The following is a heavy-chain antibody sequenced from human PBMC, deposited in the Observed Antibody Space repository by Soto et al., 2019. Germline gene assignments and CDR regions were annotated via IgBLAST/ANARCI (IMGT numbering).Heavy chain of an antibody. Sequence: PRLSCAASGFTFSSYWMRWVRQAPGKGLVWVSRINSDGSSPSYADSVKGRFTISSDNAQHTLYLPMNSLRAEGPAVYYCARGVGLHRWGVVGGIEGVGALDIGCQGTMLTISS. CDR1: GFTFSSYW. V-gene: IGHV3-74*01. D-gene: IGHD2-15*01. CDR2: INSDGSSP. J-gene: IGHJ3*02. CDR3: ARGVGLHRWGVVGGIEGVGALDI.